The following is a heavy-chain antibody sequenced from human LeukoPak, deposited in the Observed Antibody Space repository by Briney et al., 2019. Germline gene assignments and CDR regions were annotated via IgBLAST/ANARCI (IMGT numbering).Heavy chain of an antibody. D-gene: IGHD2-2*02. CDR2: FDPEDGET. CDR3: ARDSHCSSTSCYKTDYYYYGMDV. V-gene: IGHV1-24*01. CDR1: GYTLTELS. J-gene: IGHJ6*02. Sequence: ASVKVSCKVSGYTLTELSMHWVRQAPGKGLEWMGGFDPEDGETIYAQKFQGRVTITADESTSTAYMELSSLRSEDTAVYYCARDSHCSSTSCYKTDYYYYGMDVWGQGTTVTVSS.